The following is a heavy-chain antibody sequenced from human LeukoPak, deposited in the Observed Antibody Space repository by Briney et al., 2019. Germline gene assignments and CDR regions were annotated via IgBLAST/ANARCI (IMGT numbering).Heavy chain of an antibody. CDR2: IRFDGGDT. CDR3: AREIDGFDV. CDR1: GFTFNNYW. Sequence: GGSLRLSCAASGFTFNNYWMHWVRQAPGMGLVWVSSIRFDGGDTAYADSAKGRFTISRDNAKNTMFLQMNNLRAEDTAVYYCAREIDGFDVWGQGTLVTVSS. V-gene: IGHV3-74*01. J-gene: IGHJ3*01.